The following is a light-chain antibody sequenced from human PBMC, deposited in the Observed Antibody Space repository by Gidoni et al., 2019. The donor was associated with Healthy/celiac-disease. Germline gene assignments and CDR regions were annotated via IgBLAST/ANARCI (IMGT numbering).Light chain of an antibody. Sequence: DIQMTQSPSSLSASVGDRVTITCRASQSISSYLNWYQQKPGKAPKLLIYAASSLQSGVPSRFSGSGSGTDFTLTISSLQPEDFATYYCQQSYSTPPLTFXGXTKVGIK. CDR1: QSISSY. J-gene: IGKJ4*01. CDR2: AAS. V-gene: IGKV1-39*01. CDR3: QQSYSTPPLT.